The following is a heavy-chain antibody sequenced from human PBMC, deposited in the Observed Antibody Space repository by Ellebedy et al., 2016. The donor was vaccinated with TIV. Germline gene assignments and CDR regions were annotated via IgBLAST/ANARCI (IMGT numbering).Heavy chain of an antibody. CDR1: GGSISSYY. Sequence: MPSETLSLTCTVSGGSISSYYWSRIRQPPGKGLEWIGYIYYSGSTNYNPSLKSRVTISVDTSKNQFSLKLSPVTAADTAVYYCARVSPWYGSGSHSYYYDGMDVWGQGTTVTVSS. J-gene: IGHJ6*02. CDR3: ARVSPWYGSGSHSYYYDGMDV. D-gene: IGHD3-10*01. CDR2: IYYSGST. V-gene: IGHV4-59*01.